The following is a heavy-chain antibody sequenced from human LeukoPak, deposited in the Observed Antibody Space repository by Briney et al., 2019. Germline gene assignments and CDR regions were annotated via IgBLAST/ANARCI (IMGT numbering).Heavy chain of an antibody. D-gene: IGHD5-24*01. CDR3: ARDLSRDGCNR. V-gene: IGHV4-38-2*02. J-gene: IGHJ5*02. CDR2: IYHSGST. Sequence: PSETLSLTCTVSGYSISSGYYWGWIRQPPGQGLEWIGSIYHSGSTYYNPSLKSRVTISLDTSKNHFSLNLSSVTAADTAMYYCARDLSRDGCNRWGQGTLVTVSS. CDR1: GYSISSGYY.